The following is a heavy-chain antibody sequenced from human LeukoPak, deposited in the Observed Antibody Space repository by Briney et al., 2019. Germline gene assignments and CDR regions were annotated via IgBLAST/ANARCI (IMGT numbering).Heavy chain of an antibody. Sequence: PGGSLRLSCVASGFTVSSFYMTWVRQAPGRGLEWVSVIYSDGSTYYADSVKGRFTISRDNSKNTLYLQMNSLRAEDTAVYYCTRGGWFIVDYWGQGTLVTVSS. D-gene: IGHD3-10*01. V-gene: IGHV3-53*01. CDR3: TRGGWFIVDY. J-gene: IGHJ4*02. CDR1: GFTVSSFY. CDR2: IYSDGST.